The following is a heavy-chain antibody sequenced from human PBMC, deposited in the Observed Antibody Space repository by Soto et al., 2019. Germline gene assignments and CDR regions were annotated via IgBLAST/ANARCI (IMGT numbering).Heavy chain of an antibody. D-gene: IGHD3-16*01. CDR2: IYYSGST. V-gene: IGHV4-31*03. CDR1: GGSISSGGYY. J-gene: IGHJ5*02. Sequence: SETLSLTCTVSGGSISSGGYYWSCIRQHPGKGLEWIGYIYYSGSTYYNPSLKSRVTISVDTSKNQFSLKLSSVTAADTAVYYCARVGGINWFDPWGQGTLVTVSS. CDR3: ARVGGINWFDP.